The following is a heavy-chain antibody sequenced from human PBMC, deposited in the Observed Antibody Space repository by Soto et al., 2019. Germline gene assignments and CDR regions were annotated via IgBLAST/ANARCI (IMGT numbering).Heavy chain of an antibody. J-gene: IGHJ6*03. CDR2: ISGSGGST. CDR1: GFTFSSYA. V-gene: IGHV3-23*01. Sequence: GGSLRLSCAASGFTFSSYAMSWVRQAPGKGLEWVSGISGSGGSTYYADSVKGRFTISRDNSKNTLYLQMNSLRAEDTAVYYCAKARSADYGDFHYYYYYMDVWGKGTTVTVSS. D-gene: IGHD4-17*01. CDR3: AKARSADYGDFHYYYYYMDV.